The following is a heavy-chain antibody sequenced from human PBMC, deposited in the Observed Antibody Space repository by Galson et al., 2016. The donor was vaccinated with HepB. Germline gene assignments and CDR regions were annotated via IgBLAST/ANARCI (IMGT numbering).Heavy chain of an antibody. Sequence: QSGAEVKKPGASVKVSCVTSGYTFSSYGISWVRQAPGQGLEWMGWISAHNGKTNSAQKFQDRLTMTTDKSTNTVYMELRSLTSDDTAVYYCVRYAAGLRWTRSWFDPWGLGTPVIVSS. V-gene: IGHV1-18*04. CDR1: GYTFSSYG. CDR2: ISAHNGKT. CDR3: VRYAAGLRWTRSWFDP. J-gene: IGHJ5*02. D-gene: IGHD4-23*01.